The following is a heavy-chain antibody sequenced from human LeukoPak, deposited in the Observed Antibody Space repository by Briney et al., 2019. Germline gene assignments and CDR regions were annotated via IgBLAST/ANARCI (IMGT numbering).Heavy chain of an antibody. Sequence: GGSLRLSCAASGFTFSSYWMSWVRQAPGKGLEWVANIKQDGSGKYYVDSVKGRFTISRDNAKNSLYLQMNSLRAEDTAVYYCARVVLRFLEWPTLFDYWGQGTLVTVSS. CDR3: ARVVLRFLEWPTLFDY. D-gene: IGHD3-3*01. CDR1: GFTFSSYW. CDR2: IKQDGSGK. V-gene: IGHV3-7*04. J-gene: IGHJ4*02.